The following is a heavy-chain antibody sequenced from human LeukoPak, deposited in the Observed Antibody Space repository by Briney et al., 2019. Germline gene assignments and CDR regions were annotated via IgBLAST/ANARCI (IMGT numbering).Heavy chain of an antibody. D-gene: IGHD2-15*01. Sequence: PSETLSLTCTVSGGSISSYYWSWIRQPAGKGLEWIGRIYTSGSTTYNPSLKSRVTMSVDTSKNQFSLKLSSVTAADTAVYYYARVDIVVVVRPWFDPWGQGTLVTVSS. CDR2: IYTSGST. J-gene: IGHJ5*02. V-gene: IGHV4-4*07. CDR3: ARVDIVVVVRPWFDP. CDR1: GGSISSYY.